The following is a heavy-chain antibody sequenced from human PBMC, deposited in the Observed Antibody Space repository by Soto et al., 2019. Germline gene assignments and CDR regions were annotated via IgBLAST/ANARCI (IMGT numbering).Heavy chain of an antibody. CDR1: GFTFSSYW. J-gene: IGHJ4*02. Sequence: GGSLRLSCAASGFTFSSYWMHWVRQAPGKGLVWVSRINSDESDTSYADSVKGRFTISRDNAKKIVYLQMNSLRAEDTAVYYCAKARGFSGYDYPPAFDYWGQGTLVTVSS. CDR2: INSDESDT. V-gene: IGHV3-74*01. D-gene: IGHD5-12*01. CDR3: AKARGFSGYDYPPAFDY.